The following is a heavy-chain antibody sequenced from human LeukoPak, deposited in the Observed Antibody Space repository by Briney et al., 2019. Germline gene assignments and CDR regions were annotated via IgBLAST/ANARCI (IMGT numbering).Heavy chain of an antibody. V-gene: IGHV3-23*01. CDR2: ISGSGGST. CDR3: AKVSNPRPFYYYYYGMDV. Sequence: GGSLRLSCAASGFTFSSYAMSWVRQAPGKGLEWVSAISGSGGSTYYADSVKGRFTISGDNSKNTLYLQMNSLRAEDTAVYYCAKVSNPRPFYYYYYGMDVWGQGTTVTVSS. CDR1: GFTFSSYA. J-gene: IGHJ6*02.